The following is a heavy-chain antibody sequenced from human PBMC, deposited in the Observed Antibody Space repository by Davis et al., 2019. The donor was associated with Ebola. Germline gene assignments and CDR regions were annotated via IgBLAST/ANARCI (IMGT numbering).Heavy chain of an antibody. CDR1: GGTFSSYA. J-gene: IGHJ4*02. V-gene: IGHV1-24*01. CDR3: ATSYSGSFDY. D-gene: IGHD1-26*01. Sequence: ASVKVSCKASGGTFSSYAISWVRQAPGQGLEWMGGFDPEDGETIYAQKFQGRVTMTEDTSTDTAYMELSSLKSEDTAVYYCATSYSGSFDYWGQGTLVTVSS. CDR2: FDPEDGET.